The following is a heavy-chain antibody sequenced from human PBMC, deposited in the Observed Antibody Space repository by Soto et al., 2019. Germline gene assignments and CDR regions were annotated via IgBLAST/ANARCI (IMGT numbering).Heavy chain of an antibody. CDR2: FDPEDGET. CDR3: ATDHTQLLNYYGMDV. J-gene: IGHJ6*02. V-gene: IGHV1-24*01. Sequence: ASVKVSCKVSGYTLTELSMHWVRQAPGKGLEWMGGFDPEDGETIYAQKFQGRVTMTADTSTDTAYMELSSLRSEDTAVYYCATDHTQLLNYYGMDVWGQGTTVTVS. CDR1: GYTLTELS. D-gene: IGHD1-7*01.